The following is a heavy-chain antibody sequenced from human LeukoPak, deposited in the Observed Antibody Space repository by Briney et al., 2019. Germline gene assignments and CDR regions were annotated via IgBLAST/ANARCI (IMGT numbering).Heavy chain of an antibody. V-gene: IGHV3-30*04. CDR3: ARSYYYASGSYFSHFDY. CDR2: ISSDGSNQ. J-gene: IGHJ4*02. CDR1: GFTFSSYT. Sequence: GSLRLSCAASGFTFSSYTMHWVRQAPGKGLEWVATISSDGSNQYYVDSVKGRFTISRDNSKNTLYVQMNSLRPEDTAVYYCARSYYYASGSYFSHFDYWGQGTLVTVSS. D-gene: IGHD3-10*01.